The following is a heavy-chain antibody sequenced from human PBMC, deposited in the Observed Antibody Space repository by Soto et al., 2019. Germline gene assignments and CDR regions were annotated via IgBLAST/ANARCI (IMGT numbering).Heavy chain of an antibody. CDR3: ARRRTWGVTQAYFAA. CDR2: IYYSGST. D-gene: IGHD2-21*02. V-gene: IGHV4-39*01. J-gene: IGHJ4*02. CDR1: GGSISSGDYY. Sequence: SETLSLTCTVSGGSISSGDYYWGWIRQSPGKGLEWIGSIYYSGSTYYNPSLKSRVAMSVDTSKNQFSLKLRSVSAADTAVYYCARRRTWGVTQAYFAAWGQGSLVTVSS.